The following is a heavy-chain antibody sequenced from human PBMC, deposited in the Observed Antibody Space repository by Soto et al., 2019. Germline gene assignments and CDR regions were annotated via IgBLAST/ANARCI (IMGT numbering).Heavy chain of an antibody. CDR2: ISAYNGNT. Sequence: QVQLVQSGAEVKKPGASVKVSCKASGYTFTSYGISWVRQAPGQGLEWMGWISAYNGNTNYAQKLQGRVTMTTDTATSTAYKELRSLRSDVTAVYYWARGTTVTEERGGWFDPWGQGTLVTVSS. CDR1: GYTFTSYG. CDR3: ARGTTVTEERGGWFDP. V-gene: IGHV1-18*01. J-gene: IGHJ5*02. D-gene: IGHD4-17*01.